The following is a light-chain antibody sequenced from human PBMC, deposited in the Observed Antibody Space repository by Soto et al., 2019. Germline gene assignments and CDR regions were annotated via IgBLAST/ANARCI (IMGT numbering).Light chain of an antibody. J-gene: IGKJ5*01. V-gene: IGKV3-11*01. CDR2: DAS. Sequence: EFVMTQSPATLSVSPGNTVTLSCRANQTITSNLAWYQQKPGQAPRLLIYDASNRATGIPARFSGSGSGTDFTLTISSLESEDFAIYYCQQRSNWPTFGQGTRLEIK. CDR1: QTITSN. CDR3: QQRSNWPT.